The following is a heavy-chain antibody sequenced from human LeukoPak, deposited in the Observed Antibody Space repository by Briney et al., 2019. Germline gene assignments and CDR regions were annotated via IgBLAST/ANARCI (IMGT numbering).Heavy chain of an antibody. D-gene: IGHD1-26*01. V-gene: IGHV1-18*01. Sequence: ASVKVSCKASGYTFTSYGISWVRQAPGQGLEWMGWISAYNGNTNYAQKLKGRVTMTTDTSTSTAYTELRSLRSDDTAVYYCARRPVGATHDWFDPWGQGTLVTVSS. CDR2: ISAYNGNT. CDR1: GYTFTSYG. J-gene: IGHJ5*02. CDR3: ARRPVGATHDWFDP.